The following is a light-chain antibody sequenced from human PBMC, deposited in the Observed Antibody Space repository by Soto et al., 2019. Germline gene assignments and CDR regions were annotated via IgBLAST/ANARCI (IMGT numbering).Light chain of an antibody. V-gene: IGLV2-23*02. J-gene: IGLJ1*01. CDR1: SSDVGNYNL. Sequence: QSVLTQPASVSGSPGQSITISCTGTSSDVGNYNLVSWYQQHPGKAPKLMIYDVAQRPSGVSNRFSGSKSGNTASLTISGLQAEDEADYYCCSYAGSGSDVFGTGTKLTVL. CDR2: DVA. CDR3: CSYAGSGSDV.